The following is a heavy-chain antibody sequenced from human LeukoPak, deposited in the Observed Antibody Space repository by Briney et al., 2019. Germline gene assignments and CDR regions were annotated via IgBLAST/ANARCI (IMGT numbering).Heavy chain of an antibody. D-gene: IGHD1-1*01. Sequence: SETLSLTCAVYGGSFSGYYWSWIRQPPGKGLEWIGEINHSGSTNYNPSLKSRVTISVDTSKNQFSLKLSSVTAADTAVYYCARGKRWNGAFDVWGQGTMVTVSS. CDR3: ARGKRWNGAFDV. CDR2: INHSGST. J-gene: IGHJ3*01. CDR1: GGSFSGYY. V-gene: IGHV4-34*01.